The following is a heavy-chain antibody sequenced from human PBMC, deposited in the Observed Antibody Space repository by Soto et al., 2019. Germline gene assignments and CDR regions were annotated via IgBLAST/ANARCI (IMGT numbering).Heavy chain of an antibody. CDR1: GFTFSSYG. D-gene: IGHD6-6*01. CDR2: ISYDGSNK. Sequence: QVQLVESGGGVVQPGRSLRLSCAASGFTFSSYGMHWVRQAPGKGLEWVAVISYDGSNKYYADSVKGRFTISRDNSKNTLYLQMNSLRAEDTAVYYCAKESIAARANYYYYGMDVWGQGTTVTVSS. J-gene: IGHJ6*02. V-gene: IGHV3-30*18. CDR3: AKESIAARANYYYYGMDV.